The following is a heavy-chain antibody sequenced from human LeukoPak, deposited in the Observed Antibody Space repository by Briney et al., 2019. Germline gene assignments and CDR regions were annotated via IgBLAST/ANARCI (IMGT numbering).Heavy chain of an antibody. CDR3: ARDPGLDYFDY. CDR2: IYYSGST. CDR1: GGSISSYY. Sequence: SETLSLTCTVSGGSISSYYWSWIRQPPGKGLEWLGYIYYSGSTNYNPSLKSRVTISVDTSKNQFSLKLSSVTAADTAVYYCARDPGLDYFDYWGQGTLVTVSS. V-gene: IGHV4-59*01. D-gene: IGHD7-27*01. J-gene: IGHJ4*02.